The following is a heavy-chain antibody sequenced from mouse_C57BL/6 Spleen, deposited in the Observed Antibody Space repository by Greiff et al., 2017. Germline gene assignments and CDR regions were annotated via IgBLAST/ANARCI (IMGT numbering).Heavy chain of an antibody. V-gene: IGHV5-4*01. Sequence: VQLKQSGGGLVKPGGSLKLSCAASGFTFSSYAMSWVRQTPEKRLEWVATISDGGSYTYYPDNVKGRFTISRDNAKNNLYLQMSNLKSEDTAMYYCARDKTTVAPMDYWGQGTSVTVSS. D-gene: IGHD1-1*01. CDR3: ARDKTTVAPMDY. J-gene: IGHJ4*01. CDR2: ISDGGSYT. CDR1: GFTFSSYA.